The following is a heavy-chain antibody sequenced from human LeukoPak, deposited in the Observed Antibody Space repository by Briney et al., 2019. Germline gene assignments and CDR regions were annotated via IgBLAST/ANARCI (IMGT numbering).Heavy chain of an antibody. Sequence: ASVKVPCKASGYTFTGYYMHWVRQAPGQGLEWMGWINPNSGGTNYAQKFQGRVTMTRDTSISTAYMELSRLRSDDTAVYYCARAGVPAAVDAFDIWGQGTMVTVSS. CDR2: INPNSGGT. CDR1: GYTFTGYY. CDR3: ARAGVPAAVDAFDI. D-gene: IGHD2-2*01. V-gene: IGHV1-2*02. J-gene: IGHJ3*02.